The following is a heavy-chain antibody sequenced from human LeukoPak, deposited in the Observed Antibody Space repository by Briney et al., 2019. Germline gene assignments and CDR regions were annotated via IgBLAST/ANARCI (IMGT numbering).Heavy chain of an antibody. Sequence: ASVKVSCKASGGTFSSYAISWVRQAPGQGLEWMGGIIPIFGTANYAQKFQGRVTITADESTSTAYMELSSLRSEDTAVYYCARGRSVAAREGIDYWGQGTLVTVSS. J-gene: IGHJ4*02. D-gene: IGHD6-6*01. V-gene: IGHV1-69*13. CDR3: ARGRSVAAREGIDY. CDR2: IIPIFGTA. CDR1: GGTFSSYA.